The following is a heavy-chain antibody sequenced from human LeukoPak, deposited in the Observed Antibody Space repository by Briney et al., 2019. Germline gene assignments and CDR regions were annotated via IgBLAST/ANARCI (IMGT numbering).Heavy chain of an antibody. J-gene: IGHJ3*02. D-gene: IGHD6-13*01. CDR3: ASGQQLVLYDAFDI. Sequence: GGSLRLSCAASGFTFSDYYMSWIRQAPGKGLEWDSCISSSGSTIYYADSVKGRFTISRDNAKNSLYLQTNSLRAENTAVYYCASGQQLVLYDAFDIWGQGTMVTVSS. CDR2: ISSSGSTI. V-gene: IGHV3-11*01. CDR1: GFTFSDYY.